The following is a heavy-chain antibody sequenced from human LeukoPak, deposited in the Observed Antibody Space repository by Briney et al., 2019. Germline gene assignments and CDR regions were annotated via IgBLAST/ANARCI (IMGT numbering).Heavy chain of an antibody. CDR2: ISSSGSTI. J-gene: IGHJ5*02. CDR1: GFTFSDYY. D-gene: IGHD2-2*01. V-gene: IGHV3-11*04. Sequence: PGGSLRLSCAASGFTFSDYYMSWIRQAPGKGQEWVSYISSSGSTIYYADSVKGRFTISRDNAKNSLYLQMNSLRAEDTAVYYCARAVVPAAKSWDDNWFDPWGQGTLVTVSS. CDR3: ARAVVPAAKSWDDNWFDP.